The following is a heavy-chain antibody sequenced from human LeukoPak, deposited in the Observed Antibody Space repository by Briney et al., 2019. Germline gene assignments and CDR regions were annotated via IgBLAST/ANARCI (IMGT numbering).Heavy chain of an antibody. CDR2: IYYSGST. D-gene: IGHD3-10*01. J-gene: IGHJ4*02. Sequence: SETLSLTCTVSGGSISSSSYYWGWIRRPPGRGLEWTGSIYYSGSTYYNPSLKSRVTISVDTSKNQFSLKLSSVTAADTAVYYCARNRKGIGEFYFFDCWGQGVLVTVSS. CDR3: ARNRKGIGEFYFFDC. V-gene: IGHV4-39*01. CDR1: GGSISSSSYY.